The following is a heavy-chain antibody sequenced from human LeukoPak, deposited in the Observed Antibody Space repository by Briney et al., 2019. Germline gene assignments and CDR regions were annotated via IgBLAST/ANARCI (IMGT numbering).Heavy chain of an antibody. V-gene: IGHV3-23*01. Sequence: GGSLRLSCAASGFTFSSYAMTWVRQAPGKGLEWVSGITGRSGSTYYADSVKGRFTISRDNSKNTLYLQMNSLRAEDMAVYHCARVIGYCSDTSCFEGNWGQGTLVTVSS. J-gene: IGHJ4*02. CDR3: ARVIGYCSDTSCFEGN. D-gene: IGHD2-2*01. CDR1: GFTFSSYA. CDR2: ITGRSGST.